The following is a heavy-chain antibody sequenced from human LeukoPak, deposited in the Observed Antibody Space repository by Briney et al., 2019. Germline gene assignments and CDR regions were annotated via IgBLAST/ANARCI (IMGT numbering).Heavy chain of an antibody. Sequence: GESLKISCKVSGYSFTSYWIGWVRQMPGKGLEWMGIIYPGDSDTRYRPSFQGHVTISADKSISTAYLQWSSLKASDTAMYYCVRQGGSYWENHFDFWGQGTLVTVSS. V-gene: IGHV5-51*01. CDR3: VRQGGSYWENHFDF. CDR2: IYPGDSDT. CDR1: GYSFTSYW. J-gene: IGHJ4*02. D-gene: IGHD1-26*01.